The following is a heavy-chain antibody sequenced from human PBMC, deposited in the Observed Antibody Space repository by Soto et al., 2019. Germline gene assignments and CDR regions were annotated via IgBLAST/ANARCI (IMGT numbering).Heavy chain of an antibody. D-gene: IGHD3-16*02. V-gene: IGHV4-59*12. J-gene: IGHJ5*02. CDR2: IYYSGST. Sequence: PSETLSLTCTVSGGSIRSYYWSWIRQPPGKGLEWIGYIYYSGSTNYNPSLKSRVTISVDTSKNQFSLKLSSVTAADAAVYYCVRDSPPRYSGTYPHHWGQGTLVTVSS. CDR1: GGSIRSYY. CDR3: VRDSPPRYSGTYPHH.